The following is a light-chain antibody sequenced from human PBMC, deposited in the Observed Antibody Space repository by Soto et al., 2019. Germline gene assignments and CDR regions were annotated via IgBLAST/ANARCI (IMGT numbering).Light chain of an antibody. Sequence: DIVMTQTPLSSPVTLGQPASISCRSSQSLVHSNGNTYMSWLKQRPGQPPRLLLYKVSNRLSGVPDRFRGSRAGTDFTQKISRVEAQDVVVYYCMQVTQFPLPFGGGTRVEIK. V-gene: IGKV2-24*01. CDR3: MQVTQFPLP. CDR2: KVS. CDR1: QSLVHSNGNTY. J-gene: IGKJ4*01.